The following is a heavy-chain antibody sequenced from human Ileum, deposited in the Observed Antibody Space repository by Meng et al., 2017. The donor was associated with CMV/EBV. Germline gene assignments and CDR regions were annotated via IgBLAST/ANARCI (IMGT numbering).Heavy chain of an antibody. CDR2: ISSSSLI. CDR3: ARGTNGKFDY. Sequence: EVQLVESGGGRVKPGGSLSLSCAASGLTFSTYSMNWVRQAPGQGVEWVSSISSSSLIFYAHSVEGRFTISRDNAKNSVYLQMNSLRAEDTALYYCARGTNGKFDYGGRGILVTVSS. V-gene: IGHV3-21*01. D-gene: IGHD2-8*01. J-gene: IGHJ4*02. CDR1: GLTFSTYS.